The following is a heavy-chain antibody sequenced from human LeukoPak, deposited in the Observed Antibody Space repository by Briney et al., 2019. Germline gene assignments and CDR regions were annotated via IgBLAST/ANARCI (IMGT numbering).Heavy chain of an antibody. J-gene: IGHJ4*02. V-gene: IGHV3-30*03. CDR3: ARADGDYGPFDY. Sequence: GGSLRLSCAASGFTFSSDGMNWARQAPGKGLEWVAVISYDGSNKYYADSVKGRFTISRDNSKNTLYLQMNSLRAEDTAVYYCARADGDYGPFDYWGQGTLVTVSS. CDR2: ISYDGSNK. CDR1: GFTFSSDG. D-gene: IGHD4-17*01.